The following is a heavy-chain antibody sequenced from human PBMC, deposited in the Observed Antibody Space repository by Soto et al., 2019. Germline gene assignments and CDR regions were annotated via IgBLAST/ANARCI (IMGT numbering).Heavy chain of an antibody. CDR2: ISYDGSNK. D-gene: IGHD5-18*01. Sequence: ESGGGVVQPGRSLRLSCAASGFTFSSYGMHWVRQAPGKGLEWVAVISYDGSNKYYADSVKGRFTISRDNSKNTLYLQMNSLRAEDTAVYYCAKGDTILGYSYGIDYWGQGTLVTVSS. CDR3: AKGDTILGYSYGIDY. CDR1: GFTFSSYG. V-gene: IGHV3-30*18. J-gene: IGHJ4*02.